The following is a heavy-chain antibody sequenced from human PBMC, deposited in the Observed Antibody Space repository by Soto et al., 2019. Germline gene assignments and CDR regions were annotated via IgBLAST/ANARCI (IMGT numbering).Heavy chain of an antibody. CDR2: ISANGQGI. CDR3: AKARNYPRDQFHY. CDR1: GFTFSTYA. D-gene: IGHD1-7*01. Sequence: GGSLRLSCAASGFTFSTYALSWVRQAPGKGLEWVSAISANGQGIYYADSVRGRFTISRDNSKNTIFLHMDSLRAEDTAVYYCAKARNYPRDQFHYWGQGTLVPVSS. V-gene: IGHV3-23*01. J-gene: IGHJ4*02.